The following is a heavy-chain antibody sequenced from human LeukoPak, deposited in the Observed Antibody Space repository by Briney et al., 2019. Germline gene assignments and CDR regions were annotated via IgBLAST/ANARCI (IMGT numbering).Heavy chain of an antibody. V-gene: IGHV1-2*02. CDR1: GYTFTGYY. CDR2: INPNSGGT. CDR3: ARGGYSYGSKFHDY. D-gene: IGHD5-18*01. J-gene: IGHJ4*02. Sequence: ASVKVSCKASGYTFTGYYIHWVRQAPGQGLEWMGWINPNSGGTNSAQKFQGRVTMTRDTSITTAYMELSRLRSDDTAVYYCARGGYSYGSKFHDYWGQGTLVTVSS.